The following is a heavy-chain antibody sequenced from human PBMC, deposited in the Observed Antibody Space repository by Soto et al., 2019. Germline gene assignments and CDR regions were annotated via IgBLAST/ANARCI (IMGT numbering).Heavy chain of an antibody. D-gene: IGHD3-3*01. Sequence: GESLKISCKGSGYSFTSYWIGWVRQMPGKGLEWMGIIYPGDSDTRYSPSFQGQVTFSADKSISTAYLQWSSLKASDTAMYYCARRAISPPNYYYYGMDVWGQGTTVTVSS. CDR1: GYSFTSYW. CDR3: ARRAISPPNYYYYGMDV. J-gene: IGHJ6*02. CDR2: IYPGDSDT. V-gene: IGHV5-51*01.